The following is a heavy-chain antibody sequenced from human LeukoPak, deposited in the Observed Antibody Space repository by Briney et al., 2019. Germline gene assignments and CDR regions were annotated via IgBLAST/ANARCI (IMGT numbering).Heavy chain of an antibody. D-gene: IGHD3-10*01. V-gene: IGHV4-61*02. Sequence: PSETLSLTCTVSGGSISSGSYYWSWIRQPAGKGLEWIGRIYTSGSTNYNPSLKSRVTISVDTSKNQFSLKLSSVTAADTAVYYCAREQLSYYYYMDVWGKGTTVTVSS. CDR3: AREQLSYYYYMDV. CDR1: GGSISSGSYY. CDR2: IYTSGST. J-gene: IGHJ6*03.